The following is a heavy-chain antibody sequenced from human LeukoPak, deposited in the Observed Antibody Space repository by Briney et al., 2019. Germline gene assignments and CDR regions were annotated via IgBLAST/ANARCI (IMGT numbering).Heavy chain of an antibody. CDR2: ISYDGSNR. CDR1: GFTFSNYA. J-gene: IGHJ4*02. Sequence: PGRSLRLSCAASGFTFSNYAIHWVRQAPGKGLVWVAFISYDGSNRHYADSVKGRFTISRDNAKNSLYLQMNSLRAEDTAVYYCARDDIRGYSYGYGYWGQGTLVTVSS. D-gene: IGHD5-18*01. CDR3: ARDDIRGYSYGYGY. V-gene: IGHV3-30-3*01.